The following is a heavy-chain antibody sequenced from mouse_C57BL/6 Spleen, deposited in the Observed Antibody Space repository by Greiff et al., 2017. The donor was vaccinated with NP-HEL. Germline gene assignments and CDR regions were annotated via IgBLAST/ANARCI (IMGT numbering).Heavy chain of an antibody. V-gene: IGHV1-64*01. J-gene: IGHJ1*03. CDR2: IHPNSGST. CDR1: GYTFTSYW. D-gene: IGHD1-1*01. CDR3: ARLLGLSWYCDV. Sequence: VQLQQSGAELVKPGASVKLSCKASGYTFTSYWMHWVKQRPGQGLEWIGMIHPNSGSTNYNEKFKSKATLTVDKSSSTAYMQLSSLTSEDSAVYYCARLLGLSWYCDVWGTGTTVTVSS.